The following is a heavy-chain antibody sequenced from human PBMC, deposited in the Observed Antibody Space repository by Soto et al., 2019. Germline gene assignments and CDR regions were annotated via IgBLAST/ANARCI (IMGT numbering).Heavy chain of an antibody. V-gene: IGHV1-69*13. CDR1: GGSFSNFG. D-gene: IGHD1-20*01. CDR3: AKNSQYNWNDGPDY. CDR2: IVPVFGRP. J-gene: IGHJ4*02. Sequence: ASVKVSCKASGGSFSNFGIRGVRQASGQGLEGMGGIVPVFGRPNYAQRFRGRLTITADESTSTGSMELISLRAEDTAVYYCAKNSQYNWNDGPDYWGQGTLVTVSS.